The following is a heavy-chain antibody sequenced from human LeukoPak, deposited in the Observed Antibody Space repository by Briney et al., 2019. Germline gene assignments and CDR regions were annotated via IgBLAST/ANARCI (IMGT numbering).Heavy chain of an antibody. J-gene: IGHJ4*02. CDR1: GGPISSSSYY. D-gene: IGHD1-26*01. V-gene: IGHV4-39*07. CDR2: IYYSGST. CDR3: AGGTGGSYYDAPRDY. Sequence: PSETLSLTCTVSGGPISSSSYYWGWIRQPPRKGLEWIGSIYYSGSTYYNPSLKSRVTISVDTSKNQFSLKLSSVTAADTAVYYCAGGTGGSYYDAPRDYWGQGTLVTVSS.